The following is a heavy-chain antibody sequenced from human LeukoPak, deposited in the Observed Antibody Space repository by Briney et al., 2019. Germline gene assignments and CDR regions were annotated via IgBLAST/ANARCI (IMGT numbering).Heavy chain of an antibody. Sequence: ASVKVSCKASGFTFTDHYVHWVRQTPGQGLEWMGWINPESGGTNYAQKFQGRVTMTRDTSIVAAYMELSSLSSDDTGVYYCGVHWGSGYYFDLWGRGILVTVSS. V-gene: IGHV1-2*02. J-gene: IGHJ2*01. CDR3: GVHWGSGYYFDL. CDR2: INPESGGT. D-gene: IGHD7-27*01. CDR1: GFTFTDHY.